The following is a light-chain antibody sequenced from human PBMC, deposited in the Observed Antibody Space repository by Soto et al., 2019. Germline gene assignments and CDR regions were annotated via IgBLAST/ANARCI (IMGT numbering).Light chain of an antibody. Sequence: EIVLTQSPGTLSLSLGERATLSCRASQSVSSNLAWYQQKPGQAPRLLIYGASTRATGIPARFSGSGSGTEFTLTISSLQSEDFAVYYCQQYNNWPLTFGQGTRLEIK. CDR1: QSVSSN. J-gene: IGKJ5*01. CDR2: GAS. CDR3: QQYNNWPLT. V-gene: IGKV3-15*01.